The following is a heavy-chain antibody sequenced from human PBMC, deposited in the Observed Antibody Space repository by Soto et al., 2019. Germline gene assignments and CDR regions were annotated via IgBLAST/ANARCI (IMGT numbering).Heavy chain of an antibody. J-gene: IGHJ3*02. CDR1: GFTFSDYY. V-gene: IGHV3-11*01. CDR2: ISSSGSTI. Sequence: PGESLRLSCAASGFTFSDYYMSWIRQAPGKGLEWVSYISSSGSTIYYADSVKGRFTISRDNAKNSLYLQMNSLRAEDTAVYYCARAIFVVVPAAKMAAFDIWGQGTMVTVSS. D-gene: IGHD2-2*01. CDR3: ARAIFVVVPAAKMAAFDI.